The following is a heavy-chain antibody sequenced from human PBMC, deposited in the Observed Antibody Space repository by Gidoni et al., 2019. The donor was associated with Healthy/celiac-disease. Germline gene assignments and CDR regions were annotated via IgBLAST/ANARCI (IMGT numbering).Heavy chain of an antibody. J-gene: IGHJ4*02. D-gene: IGHD6-13*01. Sequence: EVQLVESGGGLVKPGGSLRLSCAASGFTFSSYSMNWVRQAPGKGLEWVSSISSSSSYIYYADSVKGRFTISRDNAKNSLYLQMNSLRAEDTAVYYCARDLQQQPVFDYWGQGTLVTVSS. CDR2: ISSSSSYI. CDR3: ARDLQQQPVFDY. CDR1: GFTFSSYS. V-gene: IGHV3-21*01.